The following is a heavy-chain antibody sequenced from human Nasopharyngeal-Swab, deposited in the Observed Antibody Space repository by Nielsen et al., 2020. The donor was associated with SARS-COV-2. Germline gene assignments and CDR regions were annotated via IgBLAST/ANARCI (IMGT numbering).Heavy chain of an antibody. CDR1: GGSFTSYY. J-gene: IGHJ6*03. CDR3: ARGLSGVVPAPILGLGPFYSFYYMDV. Sequence: SETLSLTCVVYGGSFTSYYWGWIRQPTGKGLEWIAEINHSGNTHYNPSLKSRVTMSVDTSKNQFSLRLSSVTAADTAVYYCARGLSGVVPAPILGLGPFYSFYYMDVWGKGTTVTVSS. CDR2: INHSGNT. V-gene: IGHV4-34*01. D-gene: IGHD2-2*01.